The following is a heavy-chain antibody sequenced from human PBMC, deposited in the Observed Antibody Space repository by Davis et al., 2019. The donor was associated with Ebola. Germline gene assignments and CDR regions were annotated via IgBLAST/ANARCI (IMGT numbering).Heavy chain of an antibody. CDR2: ISGSGGST. V-gene: IGHV3-23*01. J-gene: IGHJ6*02. Sequence: ESLKISCAASGFTFSSYAMSWVRQAPGKGLEWVSAISGSGGSTYYADSVKGRFTISRDNSKNTLYLQMNSLRAEDTAVYYCAKDEGAIVVVVAATLPFGMDVWGQGTTVTVSS. CDR3: AKDEGAIVVVVAATLPFGMDV. D-gene: IGHD2-15*01. CDR1: GFTFSSYA.